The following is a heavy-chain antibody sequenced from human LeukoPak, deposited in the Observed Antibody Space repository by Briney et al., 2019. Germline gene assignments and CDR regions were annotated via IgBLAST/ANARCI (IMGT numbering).Heavy chain of an antibody. CDR3: ARAQYSSSWWFDP. D-gene: IGHD6-13*01. CDR1: GGSFSGYY. J-gene: IGHJ5*02. Sequence: SETLSLTCAVYGGSFSGYYWSWIRQPPGKGLEWIGEINHSGSTNYNPSLKSRVTISVDTSKNQFSLKLSSVTAADTAVYYCARAQYSSSWWFDPWGQGTLVTVSS. V-gene: IGHV4-34*01. CDR2: INHSGST.